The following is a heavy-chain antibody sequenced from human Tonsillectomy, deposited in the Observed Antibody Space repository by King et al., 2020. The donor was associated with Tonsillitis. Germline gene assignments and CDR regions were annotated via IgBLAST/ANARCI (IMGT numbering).Heavy chain of an antibody. CDR3: AKDLIDCSFGVCHYFAY. J-gene: IGHJ4*02. CDR2: ISYDGDKI. Sequence: VQLVESGGGVVQPGRSLRLSCGASGFTFSSYGMHWVRQAPGKGLEWVAVISYDGDKIVYADSVKGRFTISRDNPKNTLYLQMNSLRPEDTAVYYCAKDLIDCSFGVCHYFAYWGQGTLVIVSS. V-gene: IGHV3-30*18. D-gene: IGHD2-8*01. CDR1: GFTFSSYG.